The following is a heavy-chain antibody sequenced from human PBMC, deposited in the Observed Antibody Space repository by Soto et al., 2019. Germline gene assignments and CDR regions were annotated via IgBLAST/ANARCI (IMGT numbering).Heavy chain of an antibody. CDR3: TRYTYTSRYSYFGMDV. J-gene: IGHJ6*02. CDR1: GFTLGDYA. Sequence: GGSLRLSCTCSGFTLGDYAISWSRQAPGKGLEWVGVIRSKAYGESTDYAASVKGRFTILRDDSKSIAYLQLNSLQSEDTGVYYCTRYTYTSRYSYFGMDVWGHGTTVTVSS. CDR2: IRSKAYGEST. D-gene: IGHD2-2*01. V-gene: IGHV3-49*03.